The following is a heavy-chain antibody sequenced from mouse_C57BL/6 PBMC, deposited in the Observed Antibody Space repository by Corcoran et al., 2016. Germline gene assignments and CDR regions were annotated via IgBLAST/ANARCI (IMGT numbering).Heavy chain of an antibody. CDR2: IYPGDGDT. CDR1: GYAFSSYW. CDR3: ARYSYGSSYDWYFDV. J-gene: IGHJ1*03. Sequence: QVQLQQSGAELVKPGASVKISCKASGYAFSSYWMNWVKQRPGKGLEWIGQIYPGDGDTNYNGKFKGKATLTADKSSSTAYMQLSSPTSEDSAVYFCARYSYGSSYDWYFDVWGTGTTVTVSS. D-gene: IGHD1-1*01. V-gene: IGHV1-80*01.